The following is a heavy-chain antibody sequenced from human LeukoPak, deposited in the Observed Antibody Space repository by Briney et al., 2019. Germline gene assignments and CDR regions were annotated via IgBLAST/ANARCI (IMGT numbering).Heavy chain of an antibody. Sequence: GGSLRLSCAASGFTFSNAWMSWVRQAPGKGLEWVGRIKSKTDGGTTDYAAPVKGRFTISRDDSKNTLYLQMNSLKTEDTAVYYCTTITDDYGDYQDYYFDHWGQGTLVTVSS. CDR3: TTITDDYGDYQDYYFDH. J-gene: IGHJ4*02. CDR1: GFTFSNAW. D-gene: IGHD4-17*01. CDR2: IKSKTDGGTT. V-gene: IGHV3-15*01.